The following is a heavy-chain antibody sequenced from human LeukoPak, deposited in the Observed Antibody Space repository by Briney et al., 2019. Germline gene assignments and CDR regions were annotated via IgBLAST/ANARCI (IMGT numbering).Heavy chain of an antibody. CDR1: GYFFSTYG. CDR2: ISGYNDNA. V-gene: IGHV1-18*01. D-gene: IGHD6-19*01. CDR3: ARDGAVAGTSDYYYYYGMDV. Sequence: ASVKVSCRTSGYFFSTYGISWVRQTPGQGFEWMGWISGYNDNALYAQKFRGRVTMTADTSTSTAYMELNSLRSDDTAVYCCARDGAVAGTSDYYYYYGMDVWGQGTTVTVSS. J-gene: IGHJ6*02.